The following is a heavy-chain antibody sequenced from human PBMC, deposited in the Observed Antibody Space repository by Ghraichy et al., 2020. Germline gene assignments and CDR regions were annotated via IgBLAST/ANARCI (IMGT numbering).Heavy chain of an antibody. V-gene: IGHV3-9*01. J-gene: IGHJ3*02. CDR2: ISWNSGGI. CDR1: GFTFDDYP. Sequence: GGSLRLSCAASGFTFDDYPMHWVRQAPGKGLEWVSGISWNSGGIGYADSVKGRFTISRDNAKNSLYLQMNSLRAEDTALYYCAKDIVATVTTYAFDIWGQGTLVTVSS. D-gene: IGHD4-17*01. CDR3: AKDIVATVTTYAFDI.